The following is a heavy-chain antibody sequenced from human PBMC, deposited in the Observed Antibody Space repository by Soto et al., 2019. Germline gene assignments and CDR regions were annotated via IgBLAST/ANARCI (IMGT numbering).Heavy chain of an antibody. V-gene: IGHV3-11*01. CDR3: ARHRQLCLLENY. J-gene: IGHJ4*02. CDR2: ISSSGSTI. Sequence: DYGRSWISKAPGKGLEWVSYISSSGSTIYYADSVKGRFTISRDNAKNSLYLQMNSLRAEDTAVYYCARHRQLCLLENYCGQATLV. CDR1: DYG. D-gene: IGHD2-2*01.